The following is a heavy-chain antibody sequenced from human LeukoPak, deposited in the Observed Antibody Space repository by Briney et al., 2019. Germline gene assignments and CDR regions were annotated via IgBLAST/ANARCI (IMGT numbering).Heavy chain of an antibody. Sequence: GGSLRLSCAASGFTFSSYAMSWVRQAPGEGLEWVSAISGSGGSTYYADSVKGRFTISRDNSKNTLYLQMNSLRAEDTAVYYCAKDQNSSPASWFDPWGQGTLVTVSS. CDR1: GFTFSSYA. D-gene: IGHD6-13*01. J-gene: IGHJ5*02. V-gene: IGHV3-23*01. CDR2: ISGSGGST. CDR3: AKDQNSSPASWFDP.